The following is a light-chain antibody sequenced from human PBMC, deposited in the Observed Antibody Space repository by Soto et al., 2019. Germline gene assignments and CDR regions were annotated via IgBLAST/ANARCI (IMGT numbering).Light chain of an antibody. Sequence: EIVLTQSQATLSLSPGERATLSCRASQTVSSYLAWYQQKPGQAPRLLIYDATNRATGIPDRFSGSGSGTDFTLTISSLEPEDVAVYYCQQRYNWPPYTFGQGTKLEIK. CDR1: QTVSSY. J-gene: IGKJ2*01. CDR2: DAT. V-gene: IGKV3-11*01. CDR3: QQRYNWPPYT.